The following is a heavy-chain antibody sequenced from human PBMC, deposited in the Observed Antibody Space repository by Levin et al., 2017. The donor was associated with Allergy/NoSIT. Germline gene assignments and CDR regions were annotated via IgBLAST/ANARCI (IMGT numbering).Heavy chain of an antibody. CDR1: GFTFSDYY. CDR3: ARGRDDYGDLLDY. V-gene: IGHV3-11*05. D-gene: IGHD4-17*01. CDR2: ISSSSSYT. J-gene: IGHJ4*02. Sequence: SCAASGFTFSDYYMSWIRQAPGKGLEWVSYISSSSSYTNYADSVKGRFTISRDNAKNSLYLQMNSLRAEDTAVYYCARGRDDYGDLLDYWGQGTLVTVSS.